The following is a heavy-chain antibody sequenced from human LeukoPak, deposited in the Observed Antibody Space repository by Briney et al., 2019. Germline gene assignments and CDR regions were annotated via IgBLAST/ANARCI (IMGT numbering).Heavy chain of an antibody. Sequence: SETLSLTCSVSGASINDYYWTWIRQPPGKGLEWIGRIYSSGSTNYNPSLKSRVSMSVDTSKNQFSLKLTSVTAADTAVYYCARGGKATVVTMWGQGILVTVSS. J-gene: IGHJ4*02. D-gene: IGHD4-23*01. CDR1: GASINDYY. CDR2: IYSSGST. CDR3: ARGGKATVVTM. V-gene: IGHV4-4*07.